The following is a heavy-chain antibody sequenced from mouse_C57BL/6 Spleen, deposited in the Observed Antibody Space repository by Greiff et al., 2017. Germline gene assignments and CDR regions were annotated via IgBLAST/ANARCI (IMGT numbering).Heavy chain of an antibody. CDR3: ARDPYFEYGSSYAMDY. CDR2: IYPGSGNT. V-gene: IGHV1-66*01. J-gene: IGHJ4*01. Sequence: LVESGPELVKPGASVKISCKASGYSFTSYYIHWVKQRPGQGLEWIGWIYPGSGNTKYNEKFKGKATLTADPSSSTAYMQLSSLTSEDSAVYYCARDPYFEYGSSYAMDYWGQGTSVTVSS. D-gene: IGHD1-1*01. CDR1: GYSFTSYY.